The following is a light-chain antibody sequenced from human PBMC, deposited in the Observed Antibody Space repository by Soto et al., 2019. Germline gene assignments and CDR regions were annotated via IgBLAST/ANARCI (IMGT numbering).Light chain of an antibody. V-gene: IGKV1-39*01. CDR3: QQSYSPPRT. Sequence: DIHMTQSPSSLSASVGDTVTITCRASQNIDMYVNWYQQQRGKAPRVLISGASNLQTGVPSRFSGSGSGTDFTLTISSLQPEDFATYYCQQSYSPPRTFGQRTKVDIK. CDR1: QNIDMY. J-gene: IGKJ1*01. CDR2: GAS.